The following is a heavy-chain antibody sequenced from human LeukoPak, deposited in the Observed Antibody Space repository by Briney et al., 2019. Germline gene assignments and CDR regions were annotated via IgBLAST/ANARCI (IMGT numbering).Heavy chain of an antibody. Sequence: PSETLSLTCTVSGDSISSSTYYWRWIRHPPGKGLEWIGNIYYSGNTYYNPSPKSRVTRSEDTSKNQFYLNLSSVTAADTAVYYCARHKTGGYSFMDVWGKGTTVTVSS. CDR2: IYYSGNT. CDR1: GDSISSSTYY. J-gene: IGHJ6*03. CDR3: ARHKTGGYSFMDV. V-gene: IGHV4-39*01. D-gene: IGHD5-18*01.